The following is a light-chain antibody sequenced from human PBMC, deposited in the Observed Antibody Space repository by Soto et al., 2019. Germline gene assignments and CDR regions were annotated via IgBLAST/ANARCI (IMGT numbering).Light chain of an antibody. Sequence: EIVLTQSPATLSSSPGERATLSCRASESVSSNYLSWYQQRPGQAPRLLIYAASNRDRGIPDRFGGSGSGPDFALTGSRLEHEDFSEYYFQKYGPAPWTFGQGTQV. CDR3: QKYGPAPWT. V-gene: IGKV3-20*01. CDR2: AAS. CDR1: ESVSSNY. J-gene: IGKJ1*01.